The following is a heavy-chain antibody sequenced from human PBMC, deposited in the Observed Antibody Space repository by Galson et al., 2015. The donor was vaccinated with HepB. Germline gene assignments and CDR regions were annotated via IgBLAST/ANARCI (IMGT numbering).Heavy chain of an antibody. CDR1: GDSVSSSTAA. CDR3: ARDSFYDNTGYPVPRNFGVDV. V-gene: IGHV6-1*01. D-gene: IGHD3-22*01. CDR2: TSYRSKWYN. J-gene: IGHJ6*02. Sequence: CAIPGDSVSSSTAAWNWIRRSPSRGLEWLGRTSYRSKWYNDYAVSVKSRITINPDTSKNQFSLHLSSVTPDDTAVYYCARDSFYDNTGYPVPRNFGVDVWGQGTTVTVSS.